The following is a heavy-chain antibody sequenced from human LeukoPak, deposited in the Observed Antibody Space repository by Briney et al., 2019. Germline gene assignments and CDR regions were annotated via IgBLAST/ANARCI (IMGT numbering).Heavy chain of an antibody. CDR2: LSHTGST. CDR3: SRGRGWLPDY. Sequence: PSETLSLTCAVSGGSVSSTPYWWSWIRQPPGKGLEWIGYLSHTGSTTYNPSLKSRVTLSVDTSEQHFSLQLSSVTAADTAVYYCSRGRGWLPDYWGQGTLVTVSS. CDR1: GGSVSSTPYW. J-gene: IGHJ4*02. V-gene: IGHV4-61*01. D-gene: IGHD6-19*01.